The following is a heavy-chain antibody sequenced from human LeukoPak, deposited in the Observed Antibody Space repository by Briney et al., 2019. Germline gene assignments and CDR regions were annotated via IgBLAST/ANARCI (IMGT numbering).Heavy chain of an antibody. CDR3: ARGLLVNYDSSGYRLHQGLRTTWFDP. D-gene: IGHD3-22*01. J-gene: IGHJ5*02. V-gene: IGHV4-4*07. Sequence: SETLSLTCTVSGGSISSYYWSWIRQPAGKGLEWIGRIYTSGSTNYNPSLKSRVTMSVDTSKNQFSLKLSSVTAADTAVYYCARGLLVNYDSSGYRLHQGLRTTWFDPWGQGTLVTVSS. CDR1: GGSISSYY. CDR2: IYTSGST.